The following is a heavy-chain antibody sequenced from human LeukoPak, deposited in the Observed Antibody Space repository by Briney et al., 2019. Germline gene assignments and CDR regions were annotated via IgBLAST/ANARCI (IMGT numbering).Heavy chain of an antibody. Sequence: GGSLRLSCAASGFTFDDYAMHWVRQAPGKGLEWVSGISWNSGSIGYADSVKGRFTISRDNAKDSLYLQMNSLRAEDTALYYCAKDGSPLVTSHAFDIWGQGTMDTVSS. CDR1: GFTFDDYA. V-gene: IGHV3-9*01. CDR2: ISWNSGSI. J-gene: IGHJ3*02. CDR3: AKDGSPLVTSHAFDI. D-gene: IGHD4-23*01.